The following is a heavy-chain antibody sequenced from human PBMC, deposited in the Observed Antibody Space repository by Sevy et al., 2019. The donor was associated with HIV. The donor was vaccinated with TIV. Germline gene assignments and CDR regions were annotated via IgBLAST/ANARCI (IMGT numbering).Heavy chain of an antibody. D-gene: IGHD2-2*01. CDR1: GFTFSSYS. Sequence: GALRLSCAASGFTFSSYSMNWVRQAPGKGLEWVSSISGSSSYIYYADSVKGRFTISRDNAKNSLYLQMNSLRAEDTAVYYCARGSVVVPATIWSTFVDYWGHGTLVTVSS. CDR3: ARGSVVVPATIWSTFVDY. V-gene: IGHV3-21*01. CDR2: ISGSSSYI. J-gene: IGHJ4*01.